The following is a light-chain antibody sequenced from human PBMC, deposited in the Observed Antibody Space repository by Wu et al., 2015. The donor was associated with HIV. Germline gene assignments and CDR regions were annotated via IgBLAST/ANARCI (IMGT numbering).Light chain of an antibody. CDR1: EIVSNS. CDR2: DVS. V-gene: IGKV3-11*01. J-gene: IGKJ5*01. CDR3: QQRMRWPLT. Sequence: EIVLTQSPATLSLSPGERATLSCRASEIVSNSLAWFLQKPGQAPRLLIYDVSSRATGIPARFSGSGSGTDFTLTISTLEPEDFAVYYCQQRMRWPLTFGQGTRLELK.